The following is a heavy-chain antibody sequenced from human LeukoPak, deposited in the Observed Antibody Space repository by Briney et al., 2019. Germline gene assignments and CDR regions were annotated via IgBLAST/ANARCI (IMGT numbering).Heavy chain of an antibody. CDR3: AGRRS. V-gene: IGHV4-34*01. CDR1: GGSFSGYS. CDR2: INHSGGT. J-gene: IGHJ4*02. Sequence: SETLSLTCVVSGGSFSGYSWSWIRQPPGKGLEWVGEINHSGGTNYNSSLKSRVTISVDTSKNQFSLNLSSVTAADTAVYYCAGRRSWGQGTLITVPS.